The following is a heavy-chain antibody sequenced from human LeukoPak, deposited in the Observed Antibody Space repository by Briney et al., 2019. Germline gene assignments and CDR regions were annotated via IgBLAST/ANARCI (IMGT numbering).Heavy chain of an antibody. CDR2: LNPSGDST. D-gene: IGHD2-2*02. CDR1: GYTFTSYY. Sequence: ASVKVSCKASGYTFTSYYLHWVRQAPGQGLEWMGVLNPSGDSTTYAQRFQGRVTITADESTSTAYMELSSLRSEDTAVYYCARGAYCSSTSCYTHWGQGTLVTVSS. J-gene: IGHJ4*02. CDR3: ARGAYCSSTSCYTH. V-gene: IGHV1-46*01.